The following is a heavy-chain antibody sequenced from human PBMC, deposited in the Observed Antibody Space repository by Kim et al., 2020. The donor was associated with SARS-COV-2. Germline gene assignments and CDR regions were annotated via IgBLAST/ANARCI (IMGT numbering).Heavy chain of an antibody. V-gene: IGHV4-59*12. D-gene: IGHD3-22*01. Sequence: SETLSLSCTVSGGSLTDYYWSWIRQPPGKGLEWIGYVYYNGNTNYNPSLKSRATISVDTSKNQFSLKLSSVTAADTAVYYCARNYDRFDFWGQGTLVTVS. J-gene: IGHJ4*02. CDR2: VYYNGNT. CDR1: GGSLTDYY. CDR3: ARNYDRFDF.